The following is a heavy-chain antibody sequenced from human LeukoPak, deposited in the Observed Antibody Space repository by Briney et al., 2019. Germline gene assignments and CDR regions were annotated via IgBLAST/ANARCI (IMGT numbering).Heavy chain of an antibody. J-gene: IGHJ5*02. D-gene: IGHD6-19*01. V-gene: IGHV1-46*01. Sequence: ASVKVSCKASGYTFTSYGISWVRQAPGQGLEWMGIINPSSGSTSYAQKFQGRVTMTRDMSTSTVYMELSSLRSEDTAVYYCARDLDSSGWGHNWFDPWGQGTLVTVSS. CDR3: ARDLDSSGWGHNWFDP. CDR1: GYTFTSYG. CDR2: INPSSGST.